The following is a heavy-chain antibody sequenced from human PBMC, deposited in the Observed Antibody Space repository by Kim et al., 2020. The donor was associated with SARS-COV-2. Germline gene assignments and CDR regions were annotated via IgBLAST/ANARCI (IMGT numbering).Heavy chain of an antibody. J-gene: IGHJ3*02. Sequence: YNPSLKSRVTISVDTSKNQFALKLSSVTAADTAVYYCARREEYSYGPFDIWGQGTMVTVSS. V-gene: IGHV4-39*01. D-gene: IGHD5-18*01. CDR3: ARREEYSYGPFDI.